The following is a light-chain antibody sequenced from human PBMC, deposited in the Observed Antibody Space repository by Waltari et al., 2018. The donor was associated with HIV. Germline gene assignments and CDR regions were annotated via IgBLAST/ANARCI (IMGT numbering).Light chain of an antibody. CDR2: AAS. J-gene: IGKJ4*01. CDR1: QAISKS. V-gene: IGKV1-NL1*01. CDR3: QQYFSPPPRT. Sequence: DIPMTQSTSSLSASVVDRVTITCRSSQAISKSLAWYQQEPGKAPKLLLYAASRLESGVPSRFSGSRSGTDYALTISSLQPEDFAVYYCQQYFSPPPRTFGGGTKVEIK.